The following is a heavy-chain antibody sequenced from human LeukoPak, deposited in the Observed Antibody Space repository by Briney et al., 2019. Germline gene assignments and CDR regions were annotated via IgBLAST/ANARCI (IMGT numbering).Heavy chain of an antibody. CDR1: GFTFSSYS. V-gene: IGHV3-21*01. D-gene: IGHD4-17*01. CDR3: ARDIRDYGDYWAAFDI. CDR2: IGSSSSYI. Sequence: PGGSLRLSCAASGFTFSSYSMNWVRQAPGKGLEWVSVIGSSSSYIYYADSLKGRFTISRDNAKNSLYLQMNSLRAEDTAVYYCARDIRDYGDYWAAFDIWGQGTMVTVSS. J-gene: IGHJ3*02.